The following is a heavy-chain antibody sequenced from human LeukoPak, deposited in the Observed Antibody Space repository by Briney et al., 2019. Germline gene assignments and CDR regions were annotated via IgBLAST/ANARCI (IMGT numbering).Heavy chain of an antibody. Sequence: PGGSLRLSCAASGFNVSSNYMSWVRQAPGKGLEWVSVIYSGGSTYYADSVKGRFTISRDNSKNTLYLQMNSLRAEDTAVYYCARIVTTVTTRYFQHWGQGTLVTVSS. V-gene: IGHV3-53*01. CDR3: ARIVTTVTTRYFQH. D-gene: IGHD4-17*01. CDR1: GFNVSSNY. CDR2: IYSGGST. J-gene: IGHJ1*01.